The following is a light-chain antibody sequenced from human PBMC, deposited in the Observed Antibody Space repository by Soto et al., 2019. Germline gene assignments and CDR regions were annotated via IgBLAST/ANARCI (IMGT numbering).Light chain of an antibody. Sequence: SYELTQPSSVSVAPGQTAKITWGGSDIGSKNVNWYQQRPGQAPVMVVFAENDRPSGIPERFFGSKSGNTATLTISRVEAGDEADYYCQVRDGGRHYVFGSGTKVTVL. CDR1: DIGSKN. CDR2: AEN. J-gene: IGLJ1*01. CDR3: QVRDGGRHYV. V-gene: IGLV3-21*02.